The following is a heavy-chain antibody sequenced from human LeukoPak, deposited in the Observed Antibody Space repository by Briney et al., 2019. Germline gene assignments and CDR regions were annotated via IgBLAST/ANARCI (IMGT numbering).Heavy chain of an antibody. Sequence: GGSLRLSCAASGFTFRSFWMSWVRQAPGKGLEWVANIKQDGREKYYVDSVKGRFTISRDNAKNSVYLQMNSLRAGDTAVYYCARDPYYFDSSGYYFGAFDIWGQGTMVTVS. CDR2: IKQDGREK. D-gene: IGHD3-22*01. V-gene: IGHV3-7*04. CDR3: ARDPYYFDSSGYYFGAFDI. J-gene: IGHJ3*02. CDR1: GFTFRSFW.